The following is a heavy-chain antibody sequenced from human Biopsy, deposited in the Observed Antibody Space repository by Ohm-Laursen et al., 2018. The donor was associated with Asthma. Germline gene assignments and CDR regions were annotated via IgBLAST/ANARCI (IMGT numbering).Heavy chain of an antibody. V-gene: IGHV4-61*01. Sequence: SDTLSLTCSVSGGSASSDKYYWSWIRQPPGKGLEWIAYIFYSGATNYNPALKSRVAQSIDTSKSQLSLRLNSLSAADTAVYYCARGTIVAGIDYWGRGTLVTVSS. CDR2: IFYSGAT. CDR1: GGSASSDKYY. D-gene: IGHD5-12*01. J-gene: IGHJ4*02. CDR3: ARGTIVAGIDY.